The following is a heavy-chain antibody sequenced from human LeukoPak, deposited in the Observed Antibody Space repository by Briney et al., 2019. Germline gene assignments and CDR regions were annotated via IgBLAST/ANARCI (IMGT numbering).Heavy chain of an antibody. J-gene: IGHJ5*02. CDR1: GFTFRSFA. Sequence: PGGSLRLSCAASGFTFRSFAMNWVRQAPGKGLEWVSSISSSGSTIYYADSVKGRFTISRDNVKSSLYLQMNSLRAEDTAIYYCAKVYAGTWYDKWGQGTLVTVSS. CDR3: AKVYAGTWYDK. D-gene: IGHD3-16*01. V-gene: IGHV3-48*03. CDR2: ISSSGSTI.